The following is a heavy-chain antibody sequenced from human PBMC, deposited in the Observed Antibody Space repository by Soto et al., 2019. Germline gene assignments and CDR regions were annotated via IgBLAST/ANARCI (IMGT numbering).Heavy chain of an antibody. Sequence: TISRDNAKNSLYLQMNSLRAEDTAVYYCSRVRVFYGGFDPWGQGTLVTVSS. CDR3: SRVRVFYGGFDP. D-gene: IGHD3-10*01. V-gene: IGHV3-11*01. J-gene: IGHJ5*02.